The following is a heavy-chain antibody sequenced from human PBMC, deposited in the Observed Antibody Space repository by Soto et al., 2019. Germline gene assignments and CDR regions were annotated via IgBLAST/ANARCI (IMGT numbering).Heavy chain of an antibody. CDR3: ARDLWGIAAAGTQDWFDP. CDR1: GYTFTSYY. J-gene: IGHJ5*02. Sequence: VSCKASGYTFTSYYMHWVRQAPGQGLEWMGIINPSGGSTSYAQKFQGRVTMTRETSTSTVYKEMNSMKSEDTAVYYCARDLWGIAAAGTQDWFDPWGQGTLVTVSS. D-gene: IGHD6-13*01. V-gene: IGHV1-46*01. CDR2: INPSGGST.